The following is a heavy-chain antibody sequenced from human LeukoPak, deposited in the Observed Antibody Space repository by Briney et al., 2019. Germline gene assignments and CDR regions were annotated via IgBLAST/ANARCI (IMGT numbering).Heavy chain of an antibody. Sequence: GGSLRLSCAASGFTFSSYAMHWVRQAPGKGLEWVAVISYDGSNKYYADSVKGRFTISRDNSKNTLYLQMNSLRAEDTAVYYCARDREIVVAPGPFSDYWGQGTLVTVSS. D-gene: IGHD3-22*01. CDR3: ARDREIVVAPGPFSDY. J-gene: IGHJ4*02. CDR1: GFTFSSYA. V-gene: IGHV3-30-3*01. CDR2: ISYDGSNK.